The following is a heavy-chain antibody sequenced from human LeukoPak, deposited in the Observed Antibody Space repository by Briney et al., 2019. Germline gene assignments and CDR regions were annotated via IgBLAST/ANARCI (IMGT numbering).Heavy chain of an antibody. CDR2: IYYSGST. V-gene: IGHV4-59*01. CDR1: GGSISSYY. CDR3: ARGSIAAAGYNWFDP. D-gene: IGHD6-13*01. J-gene: IGHJ5*02. Sequence: SETLSLTCPVSGGSISSYYWSWIRQPPGKGLEWIGYIYYSGSTNYNPSLKSRVTISVDTSKNQFSLKLSSVTAADTAVYYCARGSIAAAGYNWFDPWGQGTLVTVSS.